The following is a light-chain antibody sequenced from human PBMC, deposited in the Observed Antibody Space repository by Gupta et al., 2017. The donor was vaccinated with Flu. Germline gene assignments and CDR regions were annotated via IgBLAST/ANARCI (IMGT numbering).Light chain of an antibody. CDR1: SSDVCGYNY. J-gene: IGLJ2*01. Sequence: QSALTQPPSASGSPGQSVTISCTGTSSDVCGYNYVSWYQQHPGKPPKLIIYEVNKRPSGVPDRFSGSKSGKKASLTVSGLLAEEEADYYCCSYGGSKFFGGGTKLTVI. V-gene: IGLV2-8*01. CDR3: CSYGGSKF. CDR2: EVN.